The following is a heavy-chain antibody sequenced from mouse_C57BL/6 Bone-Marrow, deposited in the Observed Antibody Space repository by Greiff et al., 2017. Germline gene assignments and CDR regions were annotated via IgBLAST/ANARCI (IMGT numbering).Heavy chain of an antibody. CDR3: ARNPNYYGSSSWFAY. V-gene: IGHV8-8*01. CDR1: GFSLSTFGMG. D-gene: IGHD1-1*01. J-gene: IGHJ3*01. CDR2: IWWDDDK. Sequence: QVTLKVSGPGILQPSQTLSLTCSFSGFSLSTFGMGVGWIRQPSGKGLEWLAHIWWDDDKYYNPALKSLLTISKDTSKNQVFLKIANVDTADTATYYCARNPNYYGSSSWFAYWGQGTLVTVSA.